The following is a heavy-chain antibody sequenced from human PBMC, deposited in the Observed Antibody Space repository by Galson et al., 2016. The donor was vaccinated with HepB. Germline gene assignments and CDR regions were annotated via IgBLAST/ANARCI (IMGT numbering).Heavy chain of an antibody. J-gene: IGHJ4*02. CDR1: GFTFDDYG. Sequence: SLRLSCAASGFTFDDYGMNWVRQAPGKGLEWVSSINWNGASTGYADSVKGRFTISRDNAKNSLYLQMNNLRAEDTALYYCARGLIGGSTSDLFDYWGQGTLVTVSS. V-gene: IGHV3-20*04. CDR2: INWNGAST. CDR3: ARGLIGGSTSDLFDY. D-gene: IGHD1-26*01.